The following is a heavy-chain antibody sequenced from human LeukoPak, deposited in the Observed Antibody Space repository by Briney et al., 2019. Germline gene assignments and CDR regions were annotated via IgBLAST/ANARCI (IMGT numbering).Heavy chain of an antibody. D-gene: IGHD3-10*01. CDR2: FDPEDGET. V-gene: IGHV1-24*01. J-gene: IGHJ5*02. Sequence: APVKGSCKVFGYTPTELSMHWVRQAPGKRLEWKGGFDPEDGETIYAQKFQGRVTMTEDTSTDTAYMELSSLRSEDTAVYYCATFRGLFYGSGSHNWFDPWGQGTLVTVSS. CDR3: ATFRGLFYGSGSHNWFDP. CDR1: GYTPTELS.